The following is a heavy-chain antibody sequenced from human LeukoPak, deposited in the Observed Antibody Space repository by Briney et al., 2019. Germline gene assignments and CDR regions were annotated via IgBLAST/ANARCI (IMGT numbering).Heavy chain of an antibody. J-gene: IGHJ4*02. CDR1: GFTFSSYA. V-gene: IGHV3-30-3*01. Sequence: GRSLRLSCAASGFTFSSYAMHWVRQAPGKGLEWVALISYDGSNKYYADSVKGRFTISRDNSKNTLYLQMNSLRAEDTAVYYCARGDYYGSGSYSDYWGQGTLVTVSS. CDR2: ISYDGSNK. CDR3: ARGDYYGSGSYSDY. D-gene: IGHD3-10*01.